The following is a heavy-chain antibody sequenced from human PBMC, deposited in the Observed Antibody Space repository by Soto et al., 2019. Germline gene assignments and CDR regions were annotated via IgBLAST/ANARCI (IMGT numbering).Heavy chain of an antibody. Sequence: SETLSLTCTVSGGSISSSSYYWGWIRQPPGKGLEWIGSIYYSGSTYYNPSFKSRVTISVDTSKNQFSLKLSSVTAADTAVYYCARRQPGDYGDWYFDLWGRGTLVTVSS. CDR2: IYYSGST. J-gene: IGHJ2*01. D-gene: IGHD4-17*01. V-gene: IGHV4-39*01. CDR1: GGSISSSSYY. CDR3: ARRQPGDYGDWYFDL.